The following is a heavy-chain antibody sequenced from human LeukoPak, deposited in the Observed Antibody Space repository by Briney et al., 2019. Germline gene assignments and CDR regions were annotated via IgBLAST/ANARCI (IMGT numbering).Heavy chain of an antibody. V-gene: IGHV3-9*01. J-gene: IGHJ4*02. CDR2: ISRNSGSI. Sequence: GGSLRLSCAASGFTFDDYAMHWVRQAPGKGLEWVSGISRNSGSIGYADSVKGRFTISRDNAKNSLYLQMNSLRAEDTALYYCAKDKGYSSSWYYFDYWGQGTLVTVSS. CDR1: GFTFDDYA. D-gene: IGHD6-13*01. CDR3: AKDKGYSSSWYYFDY.